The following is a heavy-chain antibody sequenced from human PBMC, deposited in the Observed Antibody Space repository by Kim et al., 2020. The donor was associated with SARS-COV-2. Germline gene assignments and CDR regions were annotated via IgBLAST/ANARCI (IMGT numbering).Heavy chain of an antibody. V-gene: IGHV4-39*01. D-gene: IGHD3-9*01. Sequence: SETLSLTCTVSGGSISSSSYYWGWIRQPPGKGLEWIGSIYYSGSTYYNPSLNSRVTISVDTSKNQFSLKLSSVTAADTAVYYCARQLGYFDWLHKLWFTEKRYYFDYWGQGTLVTVSS. CDR3: ARQLGYFDWLHKLWFTEKRYYFDY. CDR2: IYYSGST. J-gene: IGHJ4*02. CDR1: GGSISSSSYY.